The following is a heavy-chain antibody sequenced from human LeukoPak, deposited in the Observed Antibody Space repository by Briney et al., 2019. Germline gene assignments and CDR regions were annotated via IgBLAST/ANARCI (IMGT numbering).Heavy chain of an antibody. V-gene: IGHV3-20*04. CDR3: ARIGATMVRGVKVDWFVP. J-gene: IGHJ5*02. Sequence: PGGSLRLSCAASGFTFDDYGMSWVRQAPGKGLEWVSGINSNGGSTGYADSVKGRFTISRDNAKNSLYLQMNSLRAEDTALYYCARIGATMVRGVKVDWFVPWGQGTLSPSPQ. CDR1: GFTFDDYG. CDR2: INSNGGST. D-gene: IGHD3-10*01.